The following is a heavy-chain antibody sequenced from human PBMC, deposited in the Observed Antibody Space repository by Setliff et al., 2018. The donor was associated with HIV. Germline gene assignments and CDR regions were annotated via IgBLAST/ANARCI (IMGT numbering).Heavy chain of an antibody. CDR3: AKEQEIGSYLDP. CDR2: IIPILGIP. Sequence: ASVKVSCKASGGAFISHTFTWVRQAPGQGLEWMGRIIPILGIPNYAQNFQGRLAISADKSTRTAYLELSSLRSDDSAVYFCAKEQEIGSYLDPRGQGTLVTVSS. CDR1: GGAFISHT. V-gene: IGHV1-69*04. J-gene: IGHJ5*02. D-gene: IGHD2-2*02.